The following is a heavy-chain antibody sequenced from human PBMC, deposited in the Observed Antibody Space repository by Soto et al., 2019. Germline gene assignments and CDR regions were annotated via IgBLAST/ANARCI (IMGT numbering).Heavy chain of an antibody. V-gene: IGHV3-64D*08. J-gene: IGHJ4*02. Sequence: PGGSLRLSCSASGFTLSSYAMHWVRQAPGKGLEYISAIKNSGGSTNYADSVKGRFTVSRDNSKNTLYLQMSSLRSEDTAVYYCAVVVIPGYFDYWGQGTLVTVSS. CDR2: IKNSGGST. CDR3: AVVVIPGYFDY. CDR1: GFTLSSYA. D-gene: IGHD2-15*01.